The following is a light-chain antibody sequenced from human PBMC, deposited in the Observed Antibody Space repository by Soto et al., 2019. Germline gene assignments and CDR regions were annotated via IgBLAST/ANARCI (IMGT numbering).Light chain of an antibody. Sequence: DIPMTQSPSSLPASVGDRVTITCRASQSITIYLKWYQQQPGKAPRLLIYGASTLQTGVPSRFSGSGSMTDFTLTISDLQPEDVATYYCQQTYSAPRTVGQGMKVDI. V-gene: IGKV1-39*01. CDR2: GAS. CDR3: QQTYSAPRT. CDR1: QSITIY. J-gene: IGKJ1*01.